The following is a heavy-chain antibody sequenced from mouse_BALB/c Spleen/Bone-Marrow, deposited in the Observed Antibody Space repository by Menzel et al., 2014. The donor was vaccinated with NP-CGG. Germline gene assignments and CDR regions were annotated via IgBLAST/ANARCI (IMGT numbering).Heavy chain of an antibody. CDR2: IDPANGNA. CDR3: ATYDRYDSSFAY. D-gene: IGHD2-14*01. J-gene: IGHJ3*01. Sequence: DVQLQESGAELVKPGAKVKLSCTAYGFNIKDTYMHWVKQRPEQGLEWIGRIDPANGNAKYDPKFQGKATITADTSSDTAYLQLSSLTSEDTAVYYCATYDRYDSSFAYWGQGTLVTASS. V-gene: IGHV14-3*02. CDR1: GFNIKDTY.